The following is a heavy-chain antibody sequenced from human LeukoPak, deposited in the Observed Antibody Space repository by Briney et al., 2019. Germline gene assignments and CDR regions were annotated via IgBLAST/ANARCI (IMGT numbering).Heavy chain of an antibody. Sequence: SVKVSCKASGYTFTSYGISWVRQAPGQGLEWMGGIIPIFGTANYAQKFQGRVTITADESTSTAYMELSSLRSEDTAVYYCARVRDFWSGYLVLDAFDIWGQGTMVTVSS. CDR2: IIPIFGTA. CDR3: ARVRDFWSGYLVLDAFDI. D-gene: IGHD3-3*01. CDR1: GYTFTSYG. J-gene: IGHJ3*02. V-gene: IGHV1-69*13.